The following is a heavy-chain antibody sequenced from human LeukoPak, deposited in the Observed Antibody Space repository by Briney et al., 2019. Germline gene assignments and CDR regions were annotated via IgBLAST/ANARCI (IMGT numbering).Heavy chain of an antibody. J-gene: IGHJ6*03. Sequence: HPGGSLRLSCAASGLTFSLYAMTWVRETPEKGLEWVSTIDGDGANTYYADSVRGRFTISRDNSKNTLSLQMTSLRADDTAVYYCATRLGLDYYYYYMDVWGKGTTVTVSS. D-gene: IGHD3-10*01. CDR1: GLTFSLYA. CDR2: IDGDGANT. CDR3: ATRLGLDYYYYYMDV. V-gene: IGHV3-23*01.